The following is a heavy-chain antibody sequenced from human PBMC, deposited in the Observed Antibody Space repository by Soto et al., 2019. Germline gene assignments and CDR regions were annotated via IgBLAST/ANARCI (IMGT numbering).Heavy chain of an antibody. J-gene: IGHJ5*02. CDR1: GFTFSDYY. Sequence: QVQLVESGGGLVKPGGSLRLSCAASGFTFSDYYMSWIRQAPGKGLEWVSYISSSGSTIYYADSVKGRFTISRDNAKNSLYLQMNGLGAEDTAVYYCARDKFVFYSSSWFDPWGQGTLVTVSS. V-gene: IGHV3-11*01. CDR2: ISSSGSTI. CDR3: ARDKFVFYSSSWFDP. D-gene: IGHD6-13*01.